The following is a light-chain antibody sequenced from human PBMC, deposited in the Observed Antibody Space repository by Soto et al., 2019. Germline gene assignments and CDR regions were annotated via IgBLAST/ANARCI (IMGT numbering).Light chain of an antibody. CDR3: QQYNSWPRT. Sequence: VVMTQSPATLSVSPGERATFSCRASQSVYSNLAWYQQKPGQAPRLLIYGASSRASRVPVRFSGSGSGTEFTLNISSVESEDFAVYYCQQYNSWPRTFGQGTKVEIK. CDR2: GAS. CDR1: QSVYSN. V-gene: IGKV3-15*01. J-gene: IGKJ1*01.